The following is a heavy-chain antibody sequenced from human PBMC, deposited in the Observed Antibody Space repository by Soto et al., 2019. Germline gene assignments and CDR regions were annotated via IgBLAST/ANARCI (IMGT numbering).Heavy chain of an antibody. CDR3: ARENVQQLDPGYFDY. V-gene: IGHV4-30-2*01. Sequence: PSETLSLTCAVSGGSISSGGYSWSWTRQPQGKGLEWIGYIYHSGSTYYNPSLKSRVTIAMDRSKNHFSLKLSSVTAADTALYFCARENVQQLDPGYFDYWGLGTLVTVSS. CDR2: IYHSGST. CDR1: GGSISSGGYS. J-gene: IGHJ4*02. D-gene: IGHD6-13*01.